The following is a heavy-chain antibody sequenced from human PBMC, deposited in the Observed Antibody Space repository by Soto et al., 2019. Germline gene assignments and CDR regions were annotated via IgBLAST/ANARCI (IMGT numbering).Heavy chain of an antibody. V-gene: IGHV1-58*01. J-gene: IGHJ6*02. Sequence: SVKVSCKACGFTFTSSAVQWVRQARGQRLEWIGWIVVGSGNTNYAQKFQERVTITRDMSTSTAYMELSSLRSEDTAVYYCAAPAGRFGEQVYYYYGMDVWGQGTTVTVSS. CDR2: IVVGSGNT. CDR1: GFTFTSSA. D-gene: IGHD3-10*01. CDR3: AAPAGRFGEQVYYYYGMDV.